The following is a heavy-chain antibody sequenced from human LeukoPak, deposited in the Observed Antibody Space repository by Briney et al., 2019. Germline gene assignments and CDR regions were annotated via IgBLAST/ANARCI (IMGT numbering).Heavy chain of an antibody. V-gene: IGHV4-39*02. CDR3: ASGTFDDYGDYDRGDYFDH. D-gene: IGHD4-17*01. CDR2: TYYSGLT. J-gene: IGHJ4*02. Sequence: KTSETLSLTCTVSGGSVTSSSSYWGWVRKPPGKGPEWIGVTYYSGLTYDNPSLKSRVSISVDPAKNHFSLKVTSVTAADTAVYYCASGTFDDYGDYDRGDYFDHWGQGTLVTVSS. CDR1: GGSVTSSSSY.